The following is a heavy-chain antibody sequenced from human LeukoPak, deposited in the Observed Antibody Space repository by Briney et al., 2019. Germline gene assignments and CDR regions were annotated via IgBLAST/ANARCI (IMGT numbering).Heavy chain of an antibody. CDR3: ARLLRSSGWYTHLHLDY. V-gene: IGHV4-34*01. J-gene: IGHJ4*02. Sequence: SETLSLTCAVYGGSFSGYYWSWIRQPPVKGLEWIGEINHSGSTNYNPSLKSRVTISVDTSKNQFSLKLSSVTAADTAVYYCARLLRSSGWYTHLHLDYWGQGTLVTVSS. D-gene: IGHD6-19*01. CDR2: INHSGST. CDR1: GGSFSGYY.